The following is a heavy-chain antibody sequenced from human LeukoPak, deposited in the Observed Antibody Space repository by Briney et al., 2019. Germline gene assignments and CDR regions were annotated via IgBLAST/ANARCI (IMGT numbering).Heavy chain of an antibody. CDR1: GFTFSSYG. D-gene: IGHD2-21*01. J-gene: IGHJ4*02. Sequence: GGSLRLSCAASGFTFSSYGMHWVRQAPGKGLEWVAVISYDGSNKYYADSVKGRFTISRDNSKNTLYLQMNSLRGEDTAVYYCAKDFRIGYSAHFDYWGQGALVTVSS. CDR3: AKDFRIGYSAHFDY. V-gene: IGHV3-30*18. CDR2: ISYDGSNK.